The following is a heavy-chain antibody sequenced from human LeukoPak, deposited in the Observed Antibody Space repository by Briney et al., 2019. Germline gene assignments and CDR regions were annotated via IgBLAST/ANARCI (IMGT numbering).Heavy chain of an antibody. CDR1: GFTFINYA. V-gene: IGHV3-23*01. CDR3: AKEHDYGDYDIDY. CDR2: ISGSGGST. D-gene: IGHD4-17*01. Sequence: PGGSLRLSCAASGFTFINYAMTWVRQAPGKGLEWVSAISGSGGSTYYADSVKGRFTISRDNSKNTLYLQMNSLRAEDTAVYYCAKEHDYGDYDIDYWGQGTLVTVSS. J-gene: IGHJ4*02.